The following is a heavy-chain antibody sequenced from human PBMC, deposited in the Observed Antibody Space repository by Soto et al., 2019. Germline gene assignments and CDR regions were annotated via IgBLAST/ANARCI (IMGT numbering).Heavy chain of an antibody. CDR1: GFTFSSYS. J-gene: IGHJ4*02. CDR2: FRASGDDGTT. Sequence: GSLILSFVASGFTFSSYSMSWVRHAPGKGLEWVSGFRASGDDGTTYYADSVKGRFTISRDNSKNTLFLQMNSLRAEDTAIYYCAKKVNSGSGSQYFDYWGQGTLVTVSS. CDR3: AKKVNSGSGSQYFDY. V-gene: IGHV3-23*01. D-gene: IGHD3-10*01.